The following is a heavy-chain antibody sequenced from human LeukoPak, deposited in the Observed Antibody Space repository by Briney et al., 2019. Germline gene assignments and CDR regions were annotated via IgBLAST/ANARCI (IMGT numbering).Heavy chain of an antibody. J-gene: IGHJ4*02. V-gene: IGHV3-48*03. Sequence: GGSLRLSCAASGFTFSSYEMNWVRQAPGKGLEWVSYISSGGSTMYYADSVKGRFTISRDNSKNTLYLQMNSLRAEDTAVYYCAKDSRRRKTYYYDSSALYFFDHWGQGTLVTVSS. CDR2: ISSGGSTM. D-gene: IGHD3-22*01. CDR1: GFTFSSYE. CDR3: AKDSRRRKTYYYDSSALYFFDH.